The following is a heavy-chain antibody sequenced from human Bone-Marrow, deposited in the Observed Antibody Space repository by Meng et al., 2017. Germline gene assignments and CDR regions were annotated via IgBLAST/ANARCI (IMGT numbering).Heavy chain of an antibody. CDR3: ASYDYVWGSHDAFDI. CDR1: VHTFTGYY. V-gene: IGHV1-2*02. D-gene: IGHD3-16*01. J-gene: IGHJ3*02. Sequence: ASVKVSCKASVHTFTGYYMHWVRQAPGQGLEWMGWINPNSGGTNYAKKFQGRVTMSRNTSISKAYMELSRLRTDDTAVYYCASYDYVWGSHDAFDIWGQGTMVTVSS. CDR2: INPNSGGT.